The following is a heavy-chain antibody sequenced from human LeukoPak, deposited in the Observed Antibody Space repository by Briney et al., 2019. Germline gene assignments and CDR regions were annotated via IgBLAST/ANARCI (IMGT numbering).Heavy chain of an antibody. V-gene: IGHV1-8*02. CDR3: ARGDIQLWFLLDY. J-gene: IGHJ4*02. CDR2: MNPNSGNT. D-gene: IGHD5-18*01. CDR1: GYTFTSYG. Sequence: ASVKVSCKASGYTFTSYGISWVRQATAQGLEWMGWMNPNSGNTGYAQKFQGRVTMTRNTSISTAYMELSSLRSEDTAVYYCARGDIQLWFLLDYWGQGTLVTVSS.